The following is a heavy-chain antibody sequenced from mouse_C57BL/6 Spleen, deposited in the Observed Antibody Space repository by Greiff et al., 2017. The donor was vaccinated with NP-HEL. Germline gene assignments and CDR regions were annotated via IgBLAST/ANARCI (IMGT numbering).Heavy chain of an antibody. CDR2: IDPEDGET. Sequence: EVQLQQSGAELVKPGASVKLSCTASGFNIKDYYMHWVKQRTEQGLEWIGRIDPEDGETKYAPKFLGKATITADTSSNTAYLQLRSLTSEDTAVYYCARSPVVDWYFDVWGTGTTVTVSS. V-gene: IGHV14-2*01. D-gene: IGHD1-1*01. CDR3: ARSPVVDWYFDV. CDR1: GFNIKDYY. J-gene: IGHJ1*03.